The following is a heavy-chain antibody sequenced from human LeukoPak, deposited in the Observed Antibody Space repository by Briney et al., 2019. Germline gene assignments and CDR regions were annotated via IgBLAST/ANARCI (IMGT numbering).Heavy chain of an antibody. CDR1: EFTFSSYW. V-gene: IGHV3-7*01. CDR2: IKQDGSEK. D-gene: IGHD5-24*01. CDR3: ARDHARDGYNF. Sequence: LGGSLRLSCAASEFTFSSYWMNWVRQAPGKGLEWVANIKQDGSEKYYVDSVKGRFTISRDNAQNSLYLQMNSLRVEDTAIYYCARDHARDGYNFWGQGTLVTVSS. J-gene: IGHJ4*02.